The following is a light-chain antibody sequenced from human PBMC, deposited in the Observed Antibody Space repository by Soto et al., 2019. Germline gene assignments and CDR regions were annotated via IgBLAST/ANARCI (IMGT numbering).Light chain of an antibody. CDR2: EVS. V-gene: IGLV2-14*01. CDR3: SSYATGSPYV. Sequence: QSALTQPASVSGSPGQSITISCTGTSNDVGAYNYVSWYQQHPGKAPKLVIYEVSHRPSGISDRFSGSKSGNTASLTISGLQVEDEADYYCSSYATGSPYVFGTGTKVTVL. J-gene: IGLJ1*01. CDR1: SNDVGAYNY.